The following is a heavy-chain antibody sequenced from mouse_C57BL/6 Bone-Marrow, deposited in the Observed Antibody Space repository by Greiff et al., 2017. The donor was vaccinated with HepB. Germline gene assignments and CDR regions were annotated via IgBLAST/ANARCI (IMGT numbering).Heavy chain of an antibody. CDR2: ISNGGGST. J-gene: IGHJ4*01. Sequence: EVKLVESGGGLVQPGGSLKLSCAASGFTFSDYYMYWVRQTPEKRLEWVAYISNGGGSTYYPDTVKGRFTISRDNAKNTLYLQMSRLKSEDTAMYYCARHPDYWGQGTSVTVSS. V-gene: IGHV5-12*01. CDR1: GFTFSDYY. CDR3: ARHPDY.